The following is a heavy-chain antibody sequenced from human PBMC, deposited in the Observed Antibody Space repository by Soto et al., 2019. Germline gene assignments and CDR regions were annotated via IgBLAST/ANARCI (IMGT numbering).Heavy chain of an antibody. Sequence: SETLSLTCTVSGDSISGLSWGWLRQPPGKALEWIGHIYSSGSINYNPSLKSRVTISIDTPKNQFSLRLSSVTAAETAMYYCARNYFPDRAFDSWGQGTLVTVSS. J-gene: IGHJ4*02. CDR3: ARNYFPDRAFDS. CDR1: GDSISGLS. V-gene: IGHV4-59*11. CDR2: IYSSGSI. D-gene: IGHD1-7*01.